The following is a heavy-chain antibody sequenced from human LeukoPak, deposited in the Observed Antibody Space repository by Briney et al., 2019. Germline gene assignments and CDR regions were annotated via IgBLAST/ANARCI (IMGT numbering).Heavy chain of an antibody. CDR2: ISSSSSYI. Sequence: GGSLRLSCAASGFTFSSYSMNWVRQAPGKGLEWVSSISSSSSYIYYADSVKGRFTISRDNAKNSLYLQMNSLRAEDTAVYYCAKDPHIVASPWGQGTLVTVSS. CDR1: GFTFSSYS. J-gene: IGHJ5*02. CDR3: AKDPHIVASP. D-gene: IGHD5-12*01. V-gene: IGHV3-21*01.